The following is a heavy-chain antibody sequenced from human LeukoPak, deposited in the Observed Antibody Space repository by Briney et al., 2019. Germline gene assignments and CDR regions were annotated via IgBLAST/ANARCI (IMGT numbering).Heavy chain of an antibody. CDR2: IIPIFGTA. D-gene: IGHD4-23*01. CDR1: GGTFSGYA. V-gene: IGHV1-69*13. Sequence: ASVKVSCKASGGTFSGYAISWVRQAPGQGLEWMGGIIPIFGTANYAQKFQGRVTITADESTSTAYMELSSLRSEDTAVYYCARGLPGGGFYYYYYGMDVWGQGTTVTVSS. J-gene: IGHJ6*02. CDR3: ARGLPGGGFYYYYYGMDV.